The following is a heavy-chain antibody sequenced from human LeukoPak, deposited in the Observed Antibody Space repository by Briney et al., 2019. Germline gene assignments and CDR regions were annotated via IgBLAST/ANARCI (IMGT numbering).Heavy chain of an antibody. Sequence: PGGSLRLSCAASGFIFNHHAMHWVRQAPGKGVEWVAVIWSDKSNRFYADSVRGRFTISRDDSRKTVYLQMERMAAEDTAIYYCAKDAQRGFDYSNSLENWGQGALVTVAS. CDR3: AKDAQRGFDYSNSLEN. CDR1: GFIFNHHA. CDR2: IWSDKSNR. D-gene: IGHD4-11*01. J-gene: IGHJ4*02. V-gene: IGHV3-33*06.